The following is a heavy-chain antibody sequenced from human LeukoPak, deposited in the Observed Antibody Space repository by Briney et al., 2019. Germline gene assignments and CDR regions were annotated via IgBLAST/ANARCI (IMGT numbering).Heavy chain of an antibody. D-gene: IGHD1-1*01. V-gene: IGHV1-2*02. CDR2: INPNSGGT. CDR3: ARERGPYKSLNY. CDR1: GYTFTGYY. Sequence: ASVKVSCKASGYTFTGYYMHWVRQAPGQGLEWMGWINPNSGGTNYAQKFQGRVTMTRDTSISTAYMELSRLRSDDTAVYYCARERGPYKSLNYWGQGTLVTVSS. J-gene: IGHJ4*02.